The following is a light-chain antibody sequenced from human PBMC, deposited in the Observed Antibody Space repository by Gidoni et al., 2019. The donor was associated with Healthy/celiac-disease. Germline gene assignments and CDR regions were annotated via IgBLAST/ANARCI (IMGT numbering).Light chain of an antibody. J-gene: IGLJ7*01. CDR2: GKN. CDR1: SLRSYY. V-gene: IGLV3-19*01. CDR3: NSRDSSTNLLGV. Sequence: SSELTQDPTVSVALGQTVRITCQGDSLRSYYASWYQQKPGQAPVLVIYGKNNRPSGIPDRFSGSSSGNTASLTITGAQAEDEADYYCNSRDSSTNLLGVFGGGTQLTVL.